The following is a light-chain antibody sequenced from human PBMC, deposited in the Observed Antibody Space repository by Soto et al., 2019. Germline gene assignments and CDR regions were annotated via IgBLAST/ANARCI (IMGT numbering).Light chain of an antibody. CDR3: QQYNSYPWT. CDR2: DAS. J-gene: IGKJ1*01. V-gene: IGKV1-5*01. CDR1: QSISSW. Sequence: DIQMTQSPSTLSASVGDRVTITCRASQSISSWLAWYQQKPGKAPKLLIYDASSLESGVPSRFSGSGSGTEFTLPISSLQPDYFATYYCQQYNSYPWTFGQGTKVEIK.